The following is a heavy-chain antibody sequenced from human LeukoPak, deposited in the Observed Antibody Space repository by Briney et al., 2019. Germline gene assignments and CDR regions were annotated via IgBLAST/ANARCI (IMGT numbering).Heavy chain of an antibody. D-gene: IGHD6-19*01. CDR1: GYTFTGYY. V-gene: IGHV1-2*02. CDR3: VEAVAGTYFDY. Sequence: RASVKVSCKASGYTFTGYYMHCVRQAPGQGLEWMGWINPNSGGTNYAQKFQGRVTMTRDTSISTAYMELSRLRSDDTAVYYCVEAVAGTYFDYWGQGTLVTVSS. J-gene: IGHJ4*02. CDR2: INPNSGGT.